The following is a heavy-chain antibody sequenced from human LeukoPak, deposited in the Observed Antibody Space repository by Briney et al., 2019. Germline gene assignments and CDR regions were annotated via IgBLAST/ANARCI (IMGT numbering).Heavy chain of an antibody. CDR2: INSDGSST. D-gene: IGHD4-17*01. Sequence: GGSLRLSCAASGFTFSSYWMHWVRQAPGKGLVWVSRINSDGSSTSYADSVKGRFTISRDNAKNTLYLQMNSLRAEDTAVYYCASRDYGENFDYWGQGTLVTVSS. CDR1: GFTFSSYW. CDR3: ASRDYGENFDY. J-gene: IGHJ4*02. V-gene: IGHV3-74*01.